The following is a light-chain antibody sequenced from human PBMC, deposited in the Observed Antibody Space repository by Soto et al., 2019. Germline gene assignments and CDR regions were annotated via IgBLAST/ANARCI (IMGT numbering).Light chain of an antibody. J-gene: IGKJ4*01. CDR3: QQYGSSPPNT. CDR1: QSVSSSY. CDR2: GAS. Sequence: EIVLTQSPGTLSLSPGERATLSCRASQSVSSSYLAWYQQKPGQAPRLLIYGASSRATGIPGRFSGSGSGTDFTLTISRLEPEDFAVYYCQQYGSSPPNTFGGGTKVDIK. V-gene: IGKV3-20*01.